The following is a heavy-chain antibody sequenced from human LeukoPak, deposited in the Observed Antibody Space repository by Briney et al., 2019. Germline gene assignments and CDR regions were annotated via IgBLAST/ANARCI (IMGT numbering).Heavy chain of an antibody. Sequence: GESLKISCKGSGYSFTSYWIGWVRQMPGKGLEWMGIIYPGDSDTRYSPSFQGQVTISAAKSISTAYLQWSSLKASDTAMYYCARRRGRGYSYGPIDYWGQGTLVTVSS. CDR2: IYPGDSDT. J-gene: IGHJ4*02. V-gene: IGHV5-51*01. CDR3: ARRRGRGYSYGPIDY. CDR1: GYSFTSYW. D-gene: IGHD5-18*01.